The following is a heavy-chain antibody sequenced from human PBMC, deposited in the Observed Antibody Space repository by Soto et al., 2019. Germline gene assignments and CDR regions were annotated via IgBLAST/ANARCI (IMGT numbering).Heavy chain of an antibody. CDR3: AKCPKLLFCYYYDTDDIYA. Sequence: PGGSLRLSGAASGFTFSSYGMHWVRQAPGKGLEGVAVISYDGSNKYYADSVKGRFTISRDNSKNTLYLQMNSLRAEDTAVYYCAKCPKLLFCYYYDTDDIYARAQRTTLPVS. J-gene: IGHJ6*02. CDR1: GFTFSSYG. CDR2: ISYDGSNK. D-gene: IGHD5-18*01. V-gene: IGHV3-30*18.